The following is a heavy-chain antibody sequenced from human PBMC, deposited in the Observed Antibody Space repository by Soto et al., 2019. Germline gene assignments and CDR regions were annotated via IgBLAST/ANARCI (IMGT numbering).Heavy chain of an antibody. CDR2: FSDDGSYK. J-gene: IGHJ4*02. D-gene: IGHD2-8*02. Sequence: GGSLRLSCAASGFSFSSYAMHWVRQAPGKGLEWVAVFSDDGSYKYHADSVKGRFTISRDNSKSTLYLQMNSLRAEDTAVYYCARGPVLGPFDYWGQGALVTVSS. CDR1: GFSFSSYA. CDR3: ARGPVLGPFDY. V-gene: IGHV3-30-3*01.